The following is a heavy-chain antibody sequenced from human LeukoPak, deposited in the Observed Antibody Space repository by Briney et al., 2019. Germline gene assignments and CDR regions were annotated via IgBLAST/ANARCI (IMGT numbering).Heavy chain of an antibody. J-gene: IGHJ4*02. D-gene: IGHD3-16*01. V-gene: IGHV3-74*01. CDR2: INSDGSST. Sequence: PGGSLRLSCAASGFTFSSYWMHWGRQAPGKGLVWVSRINSDGSSTSYADSVKGRFTISSDHAKNTLRLQMNSLRAEDTAVYYCARGIMITFGGSLDYWGQGTLVTVSS. CDR1: GFTFSSYW. CDR3: ARGIMITFGGSLDY.